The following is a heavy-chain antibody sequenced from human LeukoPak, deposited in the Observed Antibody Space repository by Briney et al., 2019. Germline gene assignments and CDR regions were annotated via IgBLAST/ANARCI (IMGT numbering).Heavy chain of an antibody. CDR3: ARKSISCKGDRCFALGFFDQ. V-gene: IGHV5-10-1*01. Sequence: GESLRISCKGSGYSFTTYWISWVRQMPGKGLEWMGTIDPSDSDTNYSPSFQGHVTISVDKSISAAYLQWSLKASDTAMYYCARKSISCKGDRCFALGFFDQWGQGTLVTLSS. J-gene: IGHJ5*02. D-gene: IGHD2/OR15-2a*01. CDR2: IDPSDSDT. CDR1: GYSFTTYW.